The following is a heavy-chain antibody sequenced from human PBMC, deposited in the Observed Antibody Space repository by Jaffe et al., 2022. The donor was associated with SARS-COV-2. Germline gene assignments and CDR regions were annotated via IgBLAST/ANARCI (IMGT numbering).Heavy chain of an antibody. CDR1: GFTFSTYA. J-gene: IGHJ6*02. CDR3: AKHATYCSGDSCYSYYYYGMDV. D-gene: IGHD2-15*01. Sequence: EVQLLESGGGLVQPGGSLRLSCAASGFTFSTYAMSWVRQAPGKGLEWVSGISGSGGNTYYADSVKGRFTISRDNSKNTLYLQMNSLRAEDTAVFYCAKHATYCSGDSCYSYYYYGMDVWGQGTTVTVSS. CDR2: ISGSGGNT. V-gene: IGHV3-23*01.